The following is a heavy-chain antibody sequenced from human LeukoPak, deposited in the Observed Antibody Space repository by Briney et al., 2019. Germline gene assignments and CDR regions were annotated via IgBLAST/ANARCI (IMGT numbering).Heavy chain of an antibody. CDR1: GSTFSSYA. D-gene: IGHD6-19*01. CDR3: AKGSQGLAVELDY. J-gene: IGHJ4*02. V-gene: IGHV3-23*01. Sequence: PGGSLRLSCAASGSTFSSYAMSWVRQAPGKGLEWVSAISGSGGSTYYADSVKGRFTISRDNSKNTLYLQMNSLRAEATAVYYCAKGSQGLAVELDYWGQGTLVTVSS. CDR2: ISGSGGST.